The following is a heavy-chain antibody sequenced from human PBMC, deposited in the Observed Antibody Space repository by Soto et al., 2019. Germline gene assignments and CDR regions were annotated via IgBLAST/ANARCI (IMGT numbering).Heavy chain of an antibody. CDR3: ANSPIEGLYYFDY. J-gene: IGHJ4*02. CDR1: GFTFSSYV. D-gene: IGHD2-21*01. Sequence: GGSLRLSCAASGFTFSSYVMSWVRQAPGKGLEWVSAISGSGGSTYYADSVKGRFTISRDNSKNTLYLQMNSLRAEDTAVYYCANSPIEGLYYFDYWGQGTLVTVSS. V-gene: IGHV3-23*01. CDR2: ISGSGGST.